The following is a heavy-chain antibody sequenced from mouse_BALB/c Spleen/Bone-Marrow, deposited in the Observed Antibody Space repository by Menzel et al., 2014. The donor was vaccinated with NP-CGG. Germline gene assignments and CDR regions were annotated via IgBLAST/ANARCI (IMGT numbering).Heavy chain of an antibody. CDR2: ISDGGSYT. CDR1: GFTFSDYY. Sequence: EVQRVGSGGGLVKPGGSLKLSCAASGFTFSDYYMYWVRQTPEKRLEWVATISDGGSYTYYPDSVKGRFTISRDNAKNNLYLQMSSLRSEDTAMYYCVLRWFAYWGQGTLVTVSA. D-gene: IGHD1-1*01. J-gene: IGHJ3*01. V-gene: IGHV5-4*02. CDR3: VLRWFAY.